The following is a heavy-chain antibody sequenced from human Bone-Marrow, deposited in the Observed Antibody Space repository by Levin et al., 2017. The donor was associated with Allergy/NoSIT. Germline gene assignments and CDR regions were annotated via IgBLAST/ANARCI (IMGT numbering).Heavy chain of an antibody. V-gene: IGHV4-30-4*01. J-gene: IGHJ6*02. CDR3: ARDRVAFAELFLTRRPIYYGMDV. CDR2: VYDSGHT. D-gene: IGHD3-10*01. Sequence: KPSETLSLTCTVSGATVDSGDDYWTWIRQPPGKGLEWLGHVYDSGHTSYNPSFKGRVFISVDTSKSQFFLSLSSMTAADTAVYYCARDRVAFAELFLTRRPIYYGMDVWGQGTTVTVSS. CDR1: GATVDSGDDY.